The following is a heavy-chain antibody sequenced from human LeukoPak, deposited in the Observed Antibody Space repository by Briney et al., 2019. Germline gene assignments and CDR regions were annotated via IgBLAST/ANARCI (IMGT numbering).Heavy chain of an antibody. CDR3: ARDPLGVYFDY. V-gene: IGHV1-46*03. Sequence: ASVKVSCKASGYTFTSYYMHWVRQAPGQGLEWMGIINPSGGSTSYAQKFQGRVTMTRDTSTGTVYMELSSLRSEDTAVYYCARDPLGVYFDYWGQGTLVTVSS. CDR1: GYTFTSYY. J-gene: IGHJ4*02. CDR2: INPSGGST.